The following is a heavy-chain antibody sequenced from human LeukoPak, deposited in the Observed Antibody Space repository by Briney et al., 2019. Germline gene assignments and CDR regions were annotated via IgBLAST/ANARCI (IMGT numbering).Heavy chain of an antibody. CDR3: ARDLSQLEQVDY. V-gene: IGHV1-2*02. D-gene: IGHD1/OR15-1a*01. CDR2: INPDRGDT. CDR1: GYTFTGYY. Sequence: GASVKVSCKASGYTFTGYYIHWVRQAPGQGLEWMGWINPDRGDTNYAQRFQGRATMTRDTSISTAYMELSRLRSDDTAVYYCARDLSQLEQVDYWGQGTLVTVSS. J-gene: IGHJ4*02.